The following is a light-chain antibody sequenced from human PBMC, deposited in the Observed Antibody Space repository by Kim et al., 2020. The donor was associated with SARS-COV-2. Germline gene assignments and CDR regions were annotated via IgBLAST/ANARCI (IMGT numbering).Light chain of an antibody. CDR3: SSYTSSSTVV. CDR1: SSDVGGYNY. CDR2: DVS. Sequence: GQSITISCTGTSSDVGGYNYVSWYQQHPGKAPKLMFYDVSKRPSGVSNRFSGSKSGNTASLTISGLQAEDEADYYCSSYTSSSTVVFGGGTQLTVL. V-gene: IGLV2-14*04. J-gene: IGLJ2*01.